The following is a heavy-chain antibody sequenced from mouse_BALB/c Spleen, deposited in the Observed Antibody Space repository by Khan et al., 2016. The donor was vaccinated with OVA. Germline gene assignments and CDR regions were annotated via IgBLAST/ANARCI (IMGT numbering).Heavy chain of an antibody. V-gene: IGHV2-2*02. CDR1: GFSLTTYG. J-gene: IGHJ3*01. CDR2: IWSGGST. D-gene: IGHD2-4*01. CDR3: ARNYDYDEVLAY. Sequence: QVQLKESGPGLVQPSQSLSITCTVSGFSLTTYGVHWVRQSPGKGLEWLGVIWSGGSTDYNAAFISRLSISKDSSKSQVFFKMNSLQVNDTAIYYCARNYDYDEVLAYWGQGTLVTVSA.